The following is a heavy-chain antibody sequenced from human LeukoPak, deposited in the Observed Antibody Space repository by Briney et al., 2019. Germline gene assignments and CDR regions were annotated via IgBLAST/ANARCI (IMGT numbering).Heavy chain of an antibody. CDR1: GGSISSSNW. CDR2: IYHSGST. D-gene: IGHD3-22*01. CDR3: ASASQYYYDSSGYYFSY. V-gene: IGHV4-4*02. J-gene: IGHJ4*02. Sequence: PSETLSLTCAVSGGSISSSNWWSWVRQPPGKGLEWIGEIYHSGSTNYNPSLKSRVTISVDKSKNQFSLKLSSVTAADTAVYYCASASQYYYDSSGYYFSYWGQGTLVTVSS.